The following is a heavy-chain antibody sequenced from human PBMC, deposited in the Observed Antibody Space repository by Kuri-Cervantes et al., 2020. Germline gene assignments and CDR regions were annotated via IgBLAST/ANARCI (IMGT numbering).Heavy chain of an antibody. Sequence: SETLSLTCTVSGGSISSSAYYWGWIRQPPGKGLEWIGAIYYNGNTYYKPSLKSRVTISVDTSKNQFSLNLTSVTAADTAVYFCARQADTARHKFDHWGQGTLVTVSS. CDR3: ARQADTARHKFDH. CDR2: IYYNGNT. D-gene: IGHD5-18*01. J-gene: IGHJ4*02. CDR1: GGSISSSAYY. V-gene: IGHV4-39*01.